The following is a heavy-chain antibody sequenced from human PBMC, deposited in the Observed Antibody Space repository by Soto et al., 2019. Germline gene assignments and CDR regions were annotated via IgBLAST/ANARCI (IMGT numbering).Heavy chain of an antibody. CDR3: ARGVILWFGELSRRGGYHYYMDV. Sequence: SETLSLTCAVYGGSFSGYQLSWIRQTPGKGLEWTGEINDSGNINYNPSLKGRVTILLDTPKKQISLKLSSVTAADSAVYYCARGVILWFGELSRRGGYHYYMDVWGKGTTVTVSS. CDR1: GGSFSGYQ. D-gene: IGHD3-10*01. V-gene: IGHV4-34*01. CDR2: INDSGNI. J-gene: IGHJ6*03.